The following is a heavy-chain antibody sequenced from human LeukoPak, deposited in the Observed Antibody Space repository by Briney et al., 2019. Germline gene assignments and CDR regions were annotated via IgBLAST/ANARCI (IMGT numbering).Heavy chain of an antibody. CDR3: ARAYGGNSA. CDR1: GGSFSGYY. V-gene: IGHV4-34*01. CDR2: INHSGST. D-gene: IGHD4-17*01. J-gene: IGHJ4*02. Sequence: PSETLSLTCAVYGGSFSGYYWSWIRQPPGKGLEWIGEINHSGSTNYNPSLKSRVTISVDTSKNQFSLKLSSVTAADTAVYYCARAYGGNSARGQGTLVTVSS.